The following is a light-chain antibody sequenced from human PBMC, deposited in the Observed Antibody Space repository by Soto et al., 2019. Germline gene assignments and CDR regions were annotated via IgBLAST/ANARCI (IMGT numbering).Light chain of an antibody. V-gene: IGKV3-15*01. CDR3: QQYNKWPPA. CDR1: QSLSSD. CDR2: DAS. J-gene: IGKJ4*01. Sequence: EIVMTQSPSTLSVSPGERATLSCRASQSLSSDLAWYQQKPGQAPRLLIYDASTRATGIPARFSGSGSGTEFILTISSLQSEDFAVYYCQQYNKWPPAFGGGTKVEIK.